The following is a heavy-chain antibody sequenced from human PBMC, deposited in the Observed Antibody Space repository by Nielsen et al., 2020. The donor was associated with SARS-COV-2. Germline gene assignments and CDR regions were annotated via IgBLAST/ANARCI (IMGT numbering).Heavy chain of an antibody. Sequence: GESLKISCSASGFTFSSTWMDWVRQAPGQGLVWVSRINPSGSGTAYADSVKSRFAVSRDNAENTVVLQIHSLRVEDTAVYYCAGGADFWSGTQKYYMDVWGKGTTVTVSS. CDR2: INPSGSGT. D-gene: IGHD3-3*01. J-gene: IGHJ6*03. V-gene: IGHV3-74*01. CDR3: AGGADFWSGTQKYYMDV. CDR1: GFTFSSTW.